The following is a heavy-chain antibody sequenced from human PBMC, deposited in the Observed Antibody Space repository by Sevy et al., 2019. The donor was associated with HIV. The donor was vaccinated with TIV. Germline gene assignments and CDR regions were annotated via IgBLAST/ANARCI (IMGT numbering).Heavy chain of an antibody. CDR1: GFTFTNYA. V-gene: IGHV3-23*01. D-gene: IGHD3-22*01. CDR3: AGPRYDSSGSFDAFDL. J-gene: IGHJ3*01. CDR2: IFRSGDVT. Sequence: GGYLRLSCAASGFTFTNYAMNCVRQAPGKGLERVSTIFRSGDVTYYTDSVKGRFTISRDNSKNTLYLQMHSLRAEETALYYCAGPRYDSSGSFDAFDLWGHGTVVVVSS.